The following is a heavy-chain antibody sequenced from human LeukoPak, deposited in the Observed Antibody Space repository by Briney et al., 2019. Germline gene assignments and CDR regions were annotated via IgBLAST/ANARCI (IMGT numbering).Heavy chain of an antibody. CDR1: GGSISGYY. D-gene: IGHD6-13*01. V-gene: IGHV4-4*07. Sequence: SETLSLTCTVSGGSISGYYWSWIRQPAGQGLEWIGRIYSNGDTRYNPSLKSRVTMSVDTSKGQLSLKLGPVTAADTAVYYCARAAGAAGGQYFDYWGQGTLVTVSS. CDR2: IYSNGDT. J-gene: IGHJ4*02. CDR3: ARAAGAAGGQYFDY.